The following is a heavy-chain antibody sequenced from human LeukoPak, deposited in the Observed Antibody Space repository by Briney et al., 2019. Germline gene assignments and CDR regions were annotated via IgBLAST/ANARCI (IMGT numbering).Heavy chain of an antibody. Sequence: PGGSLRLSCTAYGFIFGDHAMSWVRQAPGKGLEWVGFIRSKAYGGTTEHAASVKGRFTISRDDSKSIAYLQMNSLETEDTALYYCTRGPILLWMHNGMDVWGQGTTVTVSS. V-gene: IGHV3-49*04. J-gene: IGHJ6*02. CDR1: GFIFGDHA. CDR2: IRSKAYGGTT. D-gene: IGHD2-2*01. CDR3: TRGPILLWMHNGMDV.